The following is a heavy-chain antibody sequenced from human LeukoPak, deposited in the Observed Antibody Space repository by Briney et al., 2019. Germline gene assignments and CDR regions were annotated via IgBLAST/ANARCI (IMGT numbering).Heavy chain of an antibody. J-gene: IGHJ4*02. D-gene: IGHD6-19*01. CDR1: GYTLTELS. Sequence: ASVKVSCKVFGYTLTELSMHWVRQAPGKGLEWMGGFDPEDGETIYAQKFQGRVTMTEDTSTDTAYMELSSLRSEDTAVYYCATDKGVAGRGPIDYWGQGTLVTVSS. CDR2: FDPEDGET. V-gene: IGHV1-24*01. CDR3: ATDKGVAGRGPIDY.